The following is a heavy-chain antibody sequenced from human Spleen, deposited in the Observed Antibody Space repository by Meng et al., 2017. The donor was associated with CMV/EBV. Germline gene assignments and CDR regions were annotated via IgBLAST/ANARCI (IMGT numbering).Heavy chain of an antibody. V-gene: IGHV3-73*01. CDR3: TRQGQAPRSAPDHHYYYGMDV. J-gene: IGHJ6*02. Sequence: GGSLRLSCAASGFTLSGSAMHWVRQASGKGLEWVGRIRNKANNYATAYAASVKGRFTLSRDDSKNTAYLQMNSLKTEDTAVYYCTRQGQAPRSAPDHHYYYGMDVWGRGTTVTVSS. CDR2: IRNKANNYAT. CDR1: GFTLSGSA.